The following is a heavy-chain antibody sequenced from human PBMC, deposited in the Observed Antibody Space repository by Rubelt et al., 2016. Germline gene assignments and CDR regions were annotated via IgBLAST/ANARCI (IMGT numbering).Heavy chain of an antibody. CDR1: GDSINSPNW. Sequence: VQLQESGPGLVRPPGTLSLTCGVSGDSINSPNWWNWVRQPPGKGLEWLSYISRDSSAIYYADSVKGRFTISRDGAKNSWYLQMNGLRVEDAGVDYCARDRDDATPRVYYGMDVWGQGTTVTVSS. V-gene: IGHV3-21*05. CDR3: ARDRDDATPRVYYGMDV. D-gene: IGHD1-1*01. CDR2: ISRDSSAI. J-gene: IGHJ6*02.